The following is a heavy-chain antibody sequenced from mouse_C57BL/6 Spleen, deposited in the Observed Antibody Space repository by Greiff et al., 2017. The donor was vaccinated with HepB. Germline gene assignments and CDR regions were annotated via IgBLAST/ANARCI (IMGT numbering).Heavy chain of an antibody. CDR3: ARERGYDGYS. CDR1: GYTFTSYW. Sequence: QVQLQQPGAELVKPGASVKMSCKASGYTFTSYWITWVKQRPGQGLEWIGDIYPGSGSTNYNEKFKSKATLTVVTSSSTAYMQLSSLTSEDSAVYYCARERGYDGYSWGQGTTLTVSS. CDR2: IYPGSGST. V-gene: IGHV1-55*01. D-gene: IGHD2-3*01. J-gene: IGHJ2*01.